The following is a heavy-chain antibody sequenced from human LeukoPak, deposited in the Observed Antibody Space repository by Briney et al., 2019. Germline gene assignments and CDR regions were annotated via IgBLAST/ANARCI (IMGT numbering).Heavy chain of an antibody. CDR2: IYPGHSGT. CDR1: GYDFTSYW. J-gene: IGHJ4*02. V-gene: IGHV5-51*01. CDR3: ASTTMVRGVISYFDS. Sequence: PGESLKISCKASGYDFTSYWIGWVRQMPGKGLEWMGIIYPGHSGTRYSPSFQSQVTISADKSITTAYLQWSSLKASDSAMYYCASTTMVRGVISYFDSWGQGTLVTVSS. D-gene: IGHD3-10*01.